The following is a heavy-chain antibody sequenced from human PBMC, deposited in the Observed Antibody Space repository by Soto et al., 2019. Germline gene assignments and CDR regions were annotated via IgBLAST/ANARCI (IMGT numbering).Heavy chain of an antibody. CDR1: GFTFSSYA. Sequence: EVQLLESGGGLVQPGGSLRLYCAASGFTFSSYAMSWVRQAPGKGLEWVSAISGSGGSTYYADSVKGRFTISRDNSKNTLYLQMNSLRAEDTAVYYCAKGHRPGYYYYYMDVWGKGTTVTVSS. V-gene: IGHV3-23*01. CDR2: ISGSGGST. D-gene: IGHD6-6*01. CDR3: AKGHRPGYYYYYMDV. J-gene: IGHJ6*03.